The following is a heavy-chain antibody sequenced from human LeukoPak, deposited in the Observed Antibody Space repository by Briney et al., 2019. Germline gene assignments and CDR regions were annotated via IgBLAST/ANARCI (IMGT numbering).Heavy chain of an antibody. CDR3: ARDRLWFGELGYYFDY. CDR2: IKQDGSEK. Sequence: GGSLRPSCAASGFTFSSYWMSWVRQAPGKGLEWVANIKQDGSEKYYVDSVKGRFTISRDNAKNSLYLQMNSLRAEDTAVYYCARDRLWFGELGYYFDYWGQGTLVTVSS. J-gene: IGHJ4*02. CDR1: GFTFSSYW. D-gene: IGHD3-10*01. V-gene: IGHV3-7*01.